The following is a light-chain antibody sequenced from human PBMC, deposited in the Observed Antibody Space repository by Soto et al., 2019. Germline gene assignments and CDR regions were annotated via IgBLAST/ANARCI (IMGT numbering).Light chain of an antibody. CDR2: GAS. CDR1: QSVSSSY. CDR3: QQRSNWPPEIT. J-gene: IGKJ5*01. Sequence: EIVLTQSPGTLSLSPGERATLSCRASQSVSSSYLALYQQKPGQAPRLLSYGASSRATGIPDRFSGSGSGTDFTLTISRVEPEDFAVYYGQQRSNWPPEITFGQGTRLEIK. V-gene: IGKV3D-20*02.